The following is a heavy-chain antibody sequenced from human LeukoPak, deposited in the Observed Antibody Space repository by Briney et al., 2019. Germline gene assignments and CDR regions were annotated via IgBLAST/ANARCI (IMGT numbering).Heavy chain of an antibody. CDR3: ARQLGYCSGTSCYADKVDY. D-gene: IGHD2-2*01. CDR1: GGSFSGYY. V-gene: IGHV4-34*01. CDR2: INHSGST. J-gene: IGHJ4*02. Sequence: PSETLSLTCAVYGGSFSGYYWSWIRQPPGKGLEWIGEINHSGSTNYNPSLKSRVTISVDTSKNQFSLKLSSVTAADTAVYYCARQLGYCSGTSCYADKVDYWGQGTLVTVSS.